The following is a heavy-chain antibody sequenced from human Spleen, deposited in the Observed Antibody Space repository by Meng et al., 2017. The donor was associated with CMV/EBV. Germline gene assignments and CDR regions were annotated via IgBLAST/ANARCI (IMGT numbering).Heavy chain of an antibody. V-gene: IGHV4-39*01. D-gene: IGHD2/OR15-2a*01. CDR2: IYYSGST. Sequence: SETLSLTCTVSGGSISSYYWGWIRQPPGKGPEWIGSIYYSGSTYYNPSLKSRVTISVDTSKTQFSLKLSSVTAADTAVYYCARHQLNRPTYYFDYWGQGTLVTVSS. CDR1: GGSISSYY. J-gene: IGHJ4*02. CDR3: ARHQLNRPTYYFDY.